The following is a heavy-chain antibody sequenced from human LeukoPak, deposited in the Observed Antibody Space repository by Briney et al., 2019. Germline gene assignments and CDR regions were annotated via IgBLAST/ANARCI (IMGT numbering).Heavy chain of an antibody. CDR1: GGSFSGYY. CDR3: ARLPGYSSSWYFDL. J-gene: IGHJ2*01. D-gene: IGHD6-13*01. CDR2: INHSGST. V-gene: IGHV4-34*01. Sequence: PSETLSLTCAVYGGSFSGYYWSWIRQPPGKGLEWIGEINHSGSTNYNPSLKSRVTISVDTSKNQFSLKLSSVTAADTAVYYCARLPGYSSSWYFDLWGRGTLVTVSP.